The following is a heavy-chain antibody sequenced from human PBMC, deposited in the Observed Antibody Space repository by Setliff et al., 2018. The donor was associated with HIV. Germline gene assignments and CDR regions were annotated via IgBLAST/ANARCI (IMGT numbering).Heavy chain of an antibody. Sequence: PGGSLRLSCAASGFTFSSYWMSWVRQAPGKGLEWVANIKQDGSEKYYVDSVKGRFTISRDNAKNSLYLQMNSLRAEDTAVYYCARSIRANWGGNDAFDFWGQGTKVTVSS. CDR3: ARSIRANWGGNDAFDF. CDR1: GFTFSSYW. J-gene: IGHJ3*01. V-gene: IGHV3-7*03. D-gene: IGHD7-27*01. CDR2: IKQDGSEK.